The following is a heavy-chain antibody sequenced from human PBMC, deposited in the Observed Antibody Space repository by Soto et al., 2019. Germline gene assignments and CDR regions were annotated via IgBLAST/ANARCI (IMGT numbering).Heavy chain of an antibody. J-gene: IGHJ5*02. V-gene: IGHV6-1*01. CDR2: TYYRSKWYY. D-gene: IGHD1-26*01. CDR3: VRGGAVVGDVLGATGRDNWLDP. Sequence: SQTLSLTCAISGVSVSSATAAWIGIRQSPSRGLEWLGRTYYRSKWYYDYAVSVKSRITINPDTSKNQFSLQLKSVTPEDSAVYYCVRGGAVVGDVLGATGRDNWLDPWGQGISVTVS. CDR1: GVSVSSATAA.